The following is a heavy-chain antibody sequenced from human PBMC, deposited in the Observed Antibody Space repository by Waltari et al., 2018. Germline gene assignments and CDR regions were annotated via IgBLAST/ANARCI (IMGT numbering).Heavy chain of an antibody. CDR1: GYTFTGYY. CDR2: VNPNRGGT. J-gene: IGHJ4*02. V-gene: IGHV1-2*02. Sequence: QVQLVQSGAEVKKPGASVKVSCKAAGYTFTGYYMHWVRQAPGQGRGWIGWVNPNRGGTSYAQKFQGRVTMTSDTSISTAYMELSRLRSGDTAVYYCAKSDRFGGVVVGFDYWGQGTLVTVSS. CDR3: AKSDRFGGVVVGFDY. D-gene: IGHD3-16*02.